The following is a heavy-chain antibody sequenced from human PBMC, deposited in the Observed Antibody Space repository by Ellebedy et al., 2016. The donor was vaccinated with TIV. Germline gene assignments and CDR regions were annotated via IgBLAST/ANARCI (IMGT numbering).Heavy chain of an antibody. D-gene: IGHD3-10*01. CDR1: GGSISSGDYY. CDR3: ARLKLGLVYGMDV. V-gene: IGHV4-30-4*01. Sequence: MPSETLSLTCTVSGGSISSGDYYWSWIRQPPGKGLEWIGYIYYSGSTYYNPSLKSRVTISVDRSKNQFSLKLSSVTAADTAVYYCARLKLGLVYGMDVWGQGTTVTVSS. J-gene: IGHJ6*02. CDR2: IYYSGST.